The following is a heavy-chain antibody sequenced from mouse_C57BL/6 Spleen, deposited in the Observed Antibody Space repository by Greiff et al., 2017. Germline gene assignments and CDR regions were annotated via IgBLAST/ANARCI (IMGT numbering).Heavy chain of an antibody. Sequence: EVKLVESGGGLVKPGGSLKLSCAASGFTFSDYGMHWVRQAPEKGLEWVAYISIGSSTIYYADTVKGRYTITRDTATNTLFLQMTSLMSEDTAMYYCARNLYYSNYYFDYWGQGTTLTVSS. CDR3: ARNLYYSNYYFDY. CDR2: ISIGSSTI. D-gene: IGHD2-5*01. CDR1: GFTFSDYG. V-gene: IGHV5-17*01. J-gene: IGHJ2*01.